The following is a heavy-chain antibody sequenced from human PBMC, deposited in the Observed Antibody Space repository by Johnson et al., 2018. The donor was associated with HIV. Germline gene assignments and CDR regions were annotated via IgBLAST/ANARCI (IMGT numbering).Heavy chain of an antibody. CDR3: ARVGDSSSSLGAFDI. CDR1: GFTFSSYW. J-gene: IGHJ3*02. Sequence: VQLVESGGGLVQPGGSLRLSCAASGFTFSSYWMSWVRQAPGKGLEWVANIKQDGSEQYYVDSVKGPFTISRDNAKNTLCLQMNSLRAEDTAVYYCARVGDSSSSLGAFDIWGQGTVVTVSS. D-gene: IGHD6-6*01. CDR2: IKQDGSEQ. V-gene: IGHV3-7*02.